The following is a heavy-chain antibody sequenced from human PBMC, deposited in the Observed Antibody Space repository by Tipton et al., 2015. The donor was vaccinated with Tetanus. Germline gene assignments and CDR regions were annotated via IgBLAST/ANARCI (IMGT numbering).Heavy chain of an antibody. CDR3: ARLGLDSSGWYLFDY. D-gene: IGHD6-19*01. Sequence: TLSLTCTVSGGSISSGGYYWSWIRQHPGKGLEWIGYIYYRGSTYYNPSLKSRVTISVDTSKNQFSLKLSSVTAADTAVYYCARLGLDSSGWYLFDYWGQGTLVTVSS. CDR1: GGSISSGGYY. J-gene: IGHJ4*02. V-gene: IGHV4-31*03. CDR2: IYYRGST.